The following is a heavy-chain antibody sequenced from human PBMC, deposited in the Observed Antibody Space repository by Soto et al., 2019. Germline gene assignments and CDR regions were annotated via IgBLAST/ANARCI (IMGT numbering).Heavy chain of an antibody. V-gene: IGHV3-23*01. D-gene: IGHD2-8*02. Sequence: PGGSLRLSCAASGFTFSSYAMSWVRQAPGKGLEWVSAIDGSGRNTYYADSVKGRFTISRDNSKNTLSVQVDSLRVEDTALYYCAKDGGSVCSGGTCYFQAPDYWGQGTLVTVS. J-gene: IGHJ4*02. CDR3: AKDGGSVCSGGTCYFQAPDY. CDR2: IDGSGRNT. CDR1: GFTFSSYA.